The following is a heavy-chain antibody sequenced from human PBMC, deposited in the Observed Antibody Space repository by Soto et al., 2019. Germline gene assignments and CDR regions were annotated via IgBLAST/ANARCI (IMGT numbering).Heavy chain of an antibody. D-gene: IGHD4-17*01. CDR2: IYYSGST. CDR3: ARDYAGY. Sequence: SETLSLTCTVSGGSISSYYWSWIRQPPGKGLEWIGYIYYSGSTNYNPSLKGRLTISRDNAKNSLYLQMNSLRAEDTAVYYCARDYAGYWGQGTLVTVSS. CDR1: GGSISSYY. V-gene: IGHV4-59*12. J-gene: IGHJ1*01.